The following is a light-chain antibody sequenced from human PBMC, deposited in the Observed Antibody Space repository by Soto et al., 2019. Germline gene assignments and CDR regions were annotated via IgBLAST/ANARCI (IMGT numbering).Light chain of an antibody. CDR3: QQYNTYSSWT. Sequence: DIQMTQSPSSLSASVGDRVTITCRASQGVSAYLLWYQQRQGRAPNLLIYDASTLESGVPSRFSGSGSGTEFTLTISSLQADDFATYYCQQYNTYSSWTFGQGTRVEI. CDR1: QGVSAY. CDR2: DAS. V-gene: IGKV1-5*01. J-gene: IGKJ1*01.